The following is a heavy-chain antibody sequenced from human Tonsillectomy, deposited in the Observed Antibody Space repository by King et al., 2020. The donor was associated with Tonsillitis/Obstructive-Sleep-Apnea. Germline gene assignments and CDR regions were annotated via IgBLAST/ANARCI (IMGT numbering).Heavy chain of an antibody. Sequence: VQLQESGPGLVKPSETLSLTCTVSGGSISSYYWSWIRQPPGKGLEWIGYIYYSGSTNYNPSLKSRVTISLATSKNQFSLKLGSVTAADTAVYYCARFNDYSNYYYYYMDVWGKGTTVTVSS. CDR1: GGSISSYY. D-gene: IGHD4-11*01. V-gene: IGHV4-59*01. CDR2: IYYSGST. J-gene: IGHJ6*03. CDR3: ARFNDYSNYYYYYMDV.